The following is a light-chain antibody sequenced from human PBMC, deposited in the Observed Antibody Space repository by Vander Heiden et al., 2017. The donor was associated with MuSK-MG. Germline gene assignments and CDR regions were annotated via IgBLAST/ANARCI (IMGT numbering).Light chain of an antibody. J-gene: IGKJ5*01. CDR3: QQYGSSPSIT. CDR2: GAS. Sequence: EIVLTRSPGPLSLSQGERATLSCRASQSVSSSYLAWYQQKPGQAPRLLIYGASSRATGIPDRFSGSGSGTDFTLTISRLEPEDFAVYYCQQYGSSPSITFGQGTRLEIK. CDR1: QSVSSSY. V-gene: IGKV3-20*01.